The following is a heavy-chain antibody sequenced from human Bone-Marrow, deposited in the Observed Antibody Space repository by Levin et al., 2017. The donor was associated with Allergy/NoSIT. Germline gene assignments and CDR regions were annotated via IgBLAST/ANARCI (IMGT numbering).Heavy chain of an antibody. J-gene: IGHJ4*02. CDR1: GASITSGSYY. V-gene: IGHV4-61*02. CDR3: AREKDLTVPFDS. CDR2: IYTSGTT. D-gene: IGHD1-14*01. Sequence: SETLSLTCTVSGASITSGSYYWSWIRQPAGTGLEWIGRIYTSGTTTYNPSLKSRVTISLDTSKNQFSLKLSSMTAADTAVYYCAREKDLTVPFDSWGQGTLVTVSS.